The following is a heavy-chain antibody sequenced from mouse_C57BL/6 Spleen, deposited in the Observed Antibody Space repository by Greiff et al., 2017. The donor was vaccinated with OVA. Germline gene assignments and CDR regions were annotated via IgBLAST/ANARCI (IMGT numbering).Heavy chain of an antibody. CDR2: IDPSDSET. CDR1: GYTFTSYW. Sequence: VQLQQPGAELVRPGSSVKLSCKASGYTFTSYWMHWVKQRPIQGLEWIGNIDPSDSETHYNQKFKDKATLTVDKSSSTAYMQLSSLTSEDSAVYYCARGVYYYGSSYVGAMDYWGQGTSVTVSS. J-gene: IGHJ4*01. CDR3: ARGVYYYGSSYVGAMDY. V-gene: IGHV1-52*01. D-gene: IGHD1-1*01.